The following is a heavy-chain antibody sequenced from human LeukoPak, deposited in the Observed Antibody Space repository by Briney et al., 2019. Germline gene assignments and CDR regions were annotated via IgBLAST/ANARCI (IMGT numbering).Heavy chain of an antibody. CDR3: ARGFRGTTVTSMDV. V-gene: IGHV3-30*03. D-gene: IGHD4-17*01. Sequence: GGSLRLSCAASGFTFSSYGMHWVRQAPGKGLEWVAVISYDGSNKYYADSVKGRFTISRDNSKNTLYLQMNSLRAEDTAVYYCARGFRGTTVTSMDVWGQGTTVTVSS. CDR2: ISYDGSNK. CDR1: GFTFSSYG. J-gene: IGHJ6*02.